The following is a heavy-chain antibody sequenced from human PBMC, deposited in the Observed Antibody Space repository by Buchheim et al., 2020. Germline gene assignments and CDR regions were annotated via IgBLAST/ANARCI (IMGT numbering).Heavy chain of an antibody. D-gene: IGHD6-13*01. CDR1: GFTFSSYS. V-gene: IGHV3-48*04. CDR2: ISSSSSTI. J-gene: IGHJ4*02. CDR3: ARLSGYSSSSHFDY. Sequence: EVQLAESGGGLVQPGGSLRLSCAASGFTFSSYSMNWVRQAPGKGLEWVSYISSSSSTIYYADSVKGRFTISRDNAKNSLYLQMNSLRAEDTAVYYCARLSGYSSSSHFDYWGQGTL.